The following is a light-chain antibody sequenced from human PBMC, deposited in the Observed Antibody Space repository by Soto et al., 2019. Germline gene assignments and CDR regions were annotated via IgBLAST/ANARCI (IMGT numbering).Light chain of an antibody. Sequence: VLTQSPGTLSLSPGERATLSCRASQSVSSSYLAWYQQKPGQAPRLLIYGASSRATGIPDRFSGSGSGTDFPLTISRLEPEDFAVYYCQQYGSSPPVTFGQGTRLEIK. CDR3: QQYGSSPPVT. CDR1: QSVSSSY. V-gene: IGKV3-20*01. J-gene: IGKJ5*01. CDR2: GAS.